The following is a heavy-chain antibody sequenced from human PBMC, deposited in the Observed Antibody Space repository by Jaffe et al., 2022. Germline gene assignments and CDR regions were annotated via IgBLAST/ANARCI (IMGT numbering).Heavy chain of an antibody. CDR3: ATPAQDVVATIEY. Sequence: EVQLVESGGGLVQPGGSLKLSCAASGFSFSGSAMHWVRQASGKGLEWVGRIRSKTNNYATTHAESLKGRFTISRDDSKNTAYLQMDSLETEDTAVYYCATPAQDVVATIEYWGQGILVTVSS. V-gene: IGHV3-73*02. CDR2: IRSKTNNYAT. J-gene: IGHJ4*02. D-gene: IGHD5-12*01. CDR1: GFSFSGSA.